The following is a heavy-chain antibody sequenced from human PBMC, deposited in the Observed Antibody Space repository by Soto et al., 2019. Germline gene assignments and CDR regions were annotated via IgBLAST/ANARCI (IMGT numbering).Heavy chain of an antibody. J-gene: IGHJ4*02. CDR1: GFTVSSNY. CDR2: FYSGGST. D-gene: IGHD3-22*01. Sequence: EVQLVESGGGLVQPGGSLRLSCAASGFTVSSNYMSWVRQAPGKGLEWVSVFYSGGSTYYADSVKGRFTISRDNSKNTRSLQMSGLRAEETAVYYWATTTASSGYFGYWGQGPLVTVSS. CDR3: ATTTASSGYFGY. V-gene: IGHV3-66*01.